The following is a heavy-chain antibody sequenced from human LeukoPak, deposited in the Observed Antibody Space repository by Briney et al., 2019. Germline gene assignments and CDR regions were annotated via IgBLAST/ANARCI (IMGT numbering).Heavy chain of an antibody. Sequence: XWVXXXXGKGLEWMGIIYPGDSDTRYSPSFQGQVTISADKSISTAYLQWSSLKASDTAMYYCARGVVPKAWGQGTLVTVSS. J-gene: IGHJ4*02. CDR2: IYPGDSDT. V-gene: IGHV5-51*01. D-gene: IGHD2-21*01. CDR3: ARGVVPKA.